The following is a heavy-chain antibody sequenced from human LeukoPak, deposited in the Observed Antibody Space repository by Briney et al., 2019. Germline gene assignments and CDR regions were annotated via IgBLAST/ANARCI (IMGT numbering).Heavy chain of an antibody. CDR3: AKEGRWLQLGYYFDY. D-gene: IGHD5-24*01. CDR1: GFTFSSYG. Sequence: GGSLRLSCAASGFTFSSYGMSWVRQAPGKGLEWVSAISGSGGSTYYADSVKGRFTISRDNSKNTLYLQMNSLRAEDTAVYYCAKEGRWLQLGYYFDYWGQGTLVTVSS. J-gene: IGHJ4*02. CDR2: ISGSGGST. V-gene: IGHV3-23*01.